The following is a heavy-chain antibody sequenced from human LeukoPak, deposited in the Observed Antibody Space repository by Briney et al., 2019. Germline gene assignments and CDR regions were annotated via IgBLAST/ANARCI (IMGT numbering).Heavy chain of an antibody. V-gene: IGHV3-49*04. J-gene: IGHJ4*02. D-gene: IGHD3-10*01. CDR2: IRSKAYGGTT. Sequence: PGGSLRLSCAASGFTLSSYAMSWVRQAPGKGLEWVGFIRSKAYGGTTENAASVKGRFTISRDDSKSIAYLQMNSLKTEDTAVYYCTRDLLAGDYSGSGNLGYWGQGTLVTVSS. CDR3: TRDLLAGDYSGSGNLGY. CDR1: GFTLSSYA.